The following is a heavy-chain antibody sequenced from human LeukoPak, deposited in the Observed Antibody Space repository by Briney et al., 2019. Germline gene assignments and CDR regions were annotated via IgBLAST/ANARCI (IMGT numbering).Heavy chain of an antibody. V-gene: IGHV4-61*02. CDR3: ASGLRYFDLYY. CDR2: IYTSGST. CDR1: GGSISSGSYY. Sequence: ASQTLSLTCTVSGGSISSGSYYWSWIRQPAGKGLEWIGRIYTSGSTNYNPSLKSRFTISVDTSKNQFSLKLSSVTAADTAVYYCASGLRYFDLYYWGQGILVTVSS. D-gene: IGHD3-9*01. J-gene: IGHJ4*02.